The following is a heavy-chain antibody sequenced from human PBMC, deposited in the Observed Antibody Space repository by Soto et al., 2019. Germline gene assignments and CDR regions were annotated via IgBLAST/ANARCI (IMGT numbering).Heavy chain of an antibody. V-gene: IGHV1-69*01. D-gene: IGHD1-1*01. CDR1: GGTFSSYA. Sequence: QVQLVQSGAEVKKPGSSVKVSCKESGGTFSSYAIAWVRQAPGEGLEWMGGIVPIFGIANYAQKFQGRVAITADEATNTAYMELSSLRSDDTAVYYCAKAAQTRYNWNNLGNWFHPCGQGTLVIVSS. CDR2: IVPIFGIA. CDR3: AKAAQTRYNWNNLGNWFHP. J-gene: IGHJ5*02.